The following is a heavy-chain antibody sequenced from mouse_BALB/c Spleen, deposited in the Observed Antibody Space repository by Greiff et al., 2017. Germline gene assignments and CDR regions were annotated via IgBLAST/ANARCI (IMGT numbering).Heavy chain of an antibody. CDR2: ISSGGST. CDR3: ARRYYRSLDY. CDR1: GFTFSSYA. D-gene: IGHD2-14*01. J-gene: IGHJ2*01. Sequence: EVKLVESGGGLVKPGGSLKLSCAASGFTFSSYAMSWVRQTPEKRLEWVASISSGGSTYYPDSVKGRFTISRDNARNILYLQMSSLRSEDTAMYYCARRYYRSLDYWGQGTTLTVSS. V-gene: IGHV5-6-5*01.